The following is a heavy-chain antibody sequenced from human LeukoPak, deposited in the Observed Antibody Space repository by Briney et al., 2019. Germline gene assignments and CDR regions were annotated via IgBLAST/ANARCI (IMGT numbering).Heavy chain of an antibody. Sequence: ASVKVSCKASGYTFTSYAMHWVRQAPGQRLEWMGWINAGNCNTKYSQKFQGRVTITRDTSASTAYMELSSLRSEDTAVYYCARVQSAYCSSTSCYGGYFDYWGQGTLVTVSS. CDR3: ARVQSAYCSSTSCYGGYFDY. CDR1: GYTFTSYA. V-gene: IGHV1-3*01. J-gene: IGHJ4*02. CDR2: INAGNCNT. D-gene: IGHD2-2*01.